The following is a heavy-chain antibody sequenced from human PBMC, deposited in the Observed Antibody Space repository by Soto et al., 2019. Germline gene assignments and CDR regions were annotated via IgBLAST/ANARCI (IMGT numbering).Heavy chain of an antibody. CDR2: IIPLFATP. CDR1: GGTFNKYS. Sequence: ASVKVSCKASGGTFNKYSFDWVRQAPGQGPEWMGGIIPLFATPSYAQKFQGRVTITADEVTNTVYMELRSLRSEDTGVYYCARQFEHDRGGYYYAYWGQGTQVTVSS. D-gene: IGHD3-22*01. V-gene: IGHV1-69*13. CDR3: ARQFEHDRGGYYYAY. J-gene: IGHJ4*02.